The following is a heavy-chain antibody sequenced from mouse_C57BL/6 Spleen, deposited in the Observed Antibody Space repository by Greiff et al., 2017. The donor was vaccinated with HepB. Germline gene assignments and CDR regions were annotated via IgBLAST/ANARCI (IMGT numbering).Heavy chain of an antibody. CDR2: IYPGSGST. D-gene: IGHD2-4*01. V-gene: IGHV1-55*01. CDR1: GYTFTSYW. Sequence: QVQLQQPGAELVKPGASVQMSCKASGYTFTSYWITWVKQRPGQGLEWIGDIYPGSGSTNYNEKFKSKATLTVDTSSSTAYMQLSSLTSEDSAVYYCAREGDYDVGGWFAYWGQGTLVTVSA. CDR3: AREGDYDVGGWFAY. J-gene: IGHJ3*01.